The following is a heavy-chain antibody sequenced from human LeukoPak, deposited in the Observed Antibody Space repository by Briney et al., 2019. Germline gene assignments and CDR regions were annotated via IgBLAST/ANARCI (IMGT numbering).Heavy chain of an antibody. J-gene: IGHJ4*02. CDR1: GFTFSSYA. D-gene: IGHD6-13*01. Sequence: GGSLRLSCAASGFTFSSYAMGWVRQAPGKGLEWVSAISGSGGSTYYAGSVKGRFTIPRDNSKNTLYLQMNSLRAEDTAVYYCAKTPGIAAAGTDYFDYWGQGTLVTVSS. V-gene: IGHV3-23*01. CDR2: ISGSGGST. CDR3: AKTPGIAAAGTDYFDY.